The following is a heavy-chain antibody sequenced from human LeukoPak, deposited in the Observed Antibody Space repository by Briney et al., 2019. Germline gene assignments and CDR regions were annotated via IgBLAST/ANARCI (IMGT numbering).Heavy chain of an antibody. Sequence: GESLKISCKGSGYSFTSYWIGWVRQMSGKGLEWMGIIYPGGSDTRYSPSFQGQVTISADKSISTAYLQWSSLKASDTAMYYCARQHQLYYYGMDVWGQGTTVTVSS. CDR2: IYPGGSDT. V-gene: IGHV5-51*01. D-gene: IGHD1-1*01. CDR1: GYSFTSYW. CDR3: ARQHQLYYYGMDV. J-gene: IGHJ6*02.